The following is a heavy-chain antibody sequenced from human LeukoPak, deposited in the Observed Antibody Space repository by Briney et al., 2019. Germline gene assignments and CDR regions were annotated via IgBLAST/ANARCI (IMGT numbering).Heavy chain of an antibody. V-gene: IGHV1-2*02. CDR2: INPNSGGT. CDR3: ARGYVDIVDY. Sequence: ASVKVSCKASVYTFTGYSMHWVRQAPGQGLEWMGWINPNSGGTNYAQKCQGRVTMTRDTSISTAYMERSRLRSDDTAVYYCARGYVDIVDYWGQGTLVTGSS. D-gene: IGHD5-12*01. CDR1: VYTFTGYS. J-gene: IGHJ4*02.